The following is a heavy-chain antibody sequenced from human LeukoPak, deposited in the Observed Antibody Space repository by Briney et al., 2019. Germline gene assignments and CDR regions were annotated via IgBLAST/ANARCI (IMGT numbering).Heavy chain of an antibody. CDR1: GGSISSYY. CDR2: IYYSGST. CDR3: ARVLGSGTHGDNWLDP. Sequence: SETLSLTCTVSGGSISSYYWSWIRQPPGKGLEWIGYIYYSGSTNYNPSLKSRVTISVDTSKNQFSLKLSSVTAADTAVYYCARVLGSGTHGDNWLDPWGQGTLVTVSS. J-gene: IGHJ5*02. D-gene: IGHD3-10*01. V-gene: IGHV4-59*01.